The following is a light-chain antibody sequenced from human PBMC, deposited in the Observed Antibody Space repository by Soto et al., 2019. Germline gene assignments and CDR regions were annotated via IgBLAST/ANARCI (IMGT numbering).Light chain of an antibody. CDR2: GAS. CDR3: QQYSDWRA. Sequence: IVMTQSPATLSVSPGERATLSCRASQSISSKLAWYQQKPGQAPRLLIYGASTRASGIPARFSGSGSGTEFTRTISSLQSEDVAVYYCQQYSDWRAFGPGTKVDIK. J-gene: IGKJ3*01. CDR1: QSISSK. V-gene: IGKV3-15*01.